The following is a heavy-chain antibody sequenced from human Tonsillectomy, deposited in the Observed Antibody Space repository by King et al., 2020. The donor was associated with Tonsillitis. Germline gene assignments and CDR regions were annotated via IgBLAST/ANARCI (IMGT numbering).Heavy chain of an antibody. Sequence: VQLVESGGGLVQPGGSLRLSCAVSGFTFSRYCMSWVRQAPGKGLEWVANIKEDGSDKHYVDSVKGRFTISRDNAKNSLFLQMNSLRAEDTAVYYCATEGGRSGSGYWGQGTLVTVSS. CDR2: IKEDGSDK. J-gene: IGHJ4*02. D-gene: IGHD3-10*01. CDR1: GFTFSRYC. CDR3: ATEGGRSGSGY. V-gene: IGHV3-7*01.